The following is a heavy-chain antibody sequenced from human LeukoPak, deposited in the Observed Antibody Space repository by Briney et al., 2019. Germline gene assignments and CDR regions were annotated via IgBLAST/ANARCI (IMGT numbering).Heavy chain of an antibody. V-gene: IGHV3-48*03. CDR2: ISSSGSTI. Sequence: GGSLRLSCAASGFTFSNYEMNWVRQAPGKGLEWVSYISSSGSTIYYADSVKGRFTISRDNSKNSLYLQMNSLRADDTAVYYCERGDSSGYYYYYFAMDVWGQGTTVTVSS. CDR1: GFTFSNYE. J-gene: IGHJ6*02. CDR3: ERGDSSGYYYYYFAMDV. D-gene: IGHD3-22*01.